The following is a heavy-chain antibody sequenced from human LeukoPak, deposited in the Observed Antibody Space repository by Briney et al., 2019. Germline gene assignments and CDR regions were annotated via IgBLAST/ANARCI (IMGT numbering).Heavy chain of an antibody. Sequence: PSETLSLTCTVSGGSISSYYWSWIRQPAGKGLEWIGRIYTSGSTNYNPSLKSRVTMSVDTSKNQFSPKLSSVTAADTAVYYCARDRAAYSSSRRAFDIWGQGTMVTVSS. CDR1: GGSISSYY. CDR2: IYTSGST. D-gene: IGHD6-13*01. V-gene: IGHV4-4*07. CDR3: ARDRAAYSSSRRAFDI. J-gene: IGHJ3*02.